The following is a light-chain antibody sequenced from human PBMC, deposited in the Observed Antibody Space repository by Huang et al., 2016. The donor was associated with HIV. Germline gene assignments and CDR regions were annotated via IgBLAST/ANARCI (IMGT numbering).Light chain of an antibody. CDR1: QTVLYNPNKMYY. V-gene: IGKV4-1*01. CDR3: QQYYSSPWT. J-gene: IGKJ1*01. Sequence: DIVMTQSPDSLTVSLGERATINCKSSQTVLYNPNKMYYLAWYRQTPGQPPSLLIYWASSREVGVPERFSGSGSATDFNLTISALQAEDAAVYYCQQYYSSPWTFGQGTKVEI. CDR2: WAS.